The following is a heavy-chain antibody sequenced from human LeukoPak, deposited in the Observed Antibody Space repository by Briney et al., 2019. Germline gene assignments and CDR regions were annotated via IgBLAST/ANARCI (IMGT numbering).Heavy chain of an antibody. CDR3: AKTGMGHDAFDI. J-gene: IGHJ3*02. CDR2: ISSSGSTI. D-gene: IGHD1-26*01. CDR1: GFTFSSYE. Sequence: PGGSLRPSCAASGFTFSSYEMNWVRQAPGKGLEWVSYISSSGSTIYYADSVKGRFTISRDNSKNTLNLQMNRLRAEDTAVYYCAKTGMGHDAFDIWGQGTMVTVSS. V-gene: IGHV3-48*03.